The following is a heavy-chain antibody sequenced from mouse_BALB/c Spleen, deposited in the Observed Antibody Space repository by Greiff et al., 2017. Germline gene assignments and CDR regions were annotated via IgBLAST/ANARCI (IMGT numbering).Heavy chain of an antibody. CDR2: INPYNDGT. V-gene: IGHV1-14*01. Sequence: EVQLQQSGPELVKPGASVKMSCKASGYTFTSYVMHWVKQKPGQGLEWIGYINPYNDGTKYNEKFKGKATLTSDKSSSTAYMELSSLTSEDSAVYYCARGLLNWYFDVWGAGTTVTVSA. CDR1: GYTFTSYV. D-gene: IGHD2-3*01. CDR3: ARGLLNWYFDV. J-gene: IGHJ1*01.